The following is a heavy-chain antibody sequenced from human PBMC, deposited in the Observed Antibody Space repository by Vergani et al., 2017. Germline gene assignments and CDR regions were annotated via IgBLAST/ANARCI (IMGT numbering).Heavy chain of an antibody. CDR1: GGSFSGYY. V-gene: IGHV4-34*01. CDR3: ARDGSSSKGSDP. Sequence: QVQLQESGPGLVKPSETLSLTCTVSGGSFSGYYWSWIRQPPGKGLEWIGEINHSGSTNYNPSLKSRVTISVDTSKNQFSLKLSSVTAADTAVYYCARDGSSSKGSDPWGQGTLVTVSS. J-gene: IGHJ5*02. CDR2: INHSGST. D-gene: IGHD6-6*01.